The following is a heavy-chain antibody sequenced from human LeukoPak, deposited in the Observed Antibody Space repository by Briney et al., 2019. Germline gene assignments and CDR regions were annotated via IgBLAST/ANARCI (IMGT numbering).Heavy chain of an antibody. Sequence: GASVKVSCKASGYTFTSYGISWVRQAPGQGLEWMGWISAYNGNTNYAQKFQGRVTMTRDTSISTAYMELSRLRSDDTAVYYCAREGYGGGVERAFDIWGQGTMVTVSS. V-gene: IGHV1-18*01. D-gene: IGHD4-23*01. CDR3: AREGYGGGVERAFDI. CDR1: GYTFTSYG. CDR2: ISAYNGNT. J-gene: IGHJ3*02.